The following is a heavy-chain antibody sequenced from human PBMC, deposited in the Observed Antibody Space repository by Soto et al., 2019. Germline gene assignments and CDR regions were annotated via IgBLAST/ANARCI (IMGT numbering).Heavy chain of an antibody. CDR3: AQDRGSCTGGSCFYSIYY. V-gene: IGHV3-30*18. J-gene: IGHJ4*02. D-gene: IGHD2-15*01. Sequence: GGSLRLSCAASGFTFSNYGMYWVRQAPGKGLEWVAVISYDGSHKDYVDSVKGRFTISRDNSENTLYLQMNSLRPDDTAVYYCAQDRGSCTGGSCFYSIYYWGQGTLVTVSS. CDR2: ISYDGSHK. CDR1: GFTFSNYG.